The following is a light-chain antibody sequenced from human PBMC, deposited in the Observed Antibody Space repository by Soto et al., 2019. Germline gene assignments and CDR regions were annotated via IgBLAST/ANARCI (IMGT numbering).Light chain of an antibody. Sequence: EIVLTQSPATLSLSPGERSTLSCRTSQSVSSYFAWYQQKPGRAPRLLIYDASNRATGIPARFIGSGSGTDFTLTSSSLEHEDVAVYYCQQRSNWPITFGQGTRLEIK. CDR2: DAS. J-gene: IGKJ5*01. CDR3: QQRSNWPIT. V-gene: IGKV3-11*01. CDR1: QSVSSY.